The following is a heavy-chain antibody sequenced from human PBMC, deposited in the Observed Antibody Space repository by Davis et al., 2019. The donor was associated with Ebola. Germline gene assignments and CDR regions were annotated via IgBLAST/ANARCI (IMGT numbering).Heavy chain of an antibody. V-gene: IGHV1-18*01. CDR2: ISAYNGNT. CDR1: GYTFTSHG. D-gene: IGHD3-3*01. CDR3: ARGRFLEWPKDY. Sequence: SVTVSCQASGYTFTSHGISWVRQAPGQGLEWMGWISAYNGNTNYAQKLQVRVTMTTDTSTSTAYMELRSLRSEDTAVYYCARGRFLEWPKDYWGQGTLVTVSS. J-gene: IGHJ4*02.